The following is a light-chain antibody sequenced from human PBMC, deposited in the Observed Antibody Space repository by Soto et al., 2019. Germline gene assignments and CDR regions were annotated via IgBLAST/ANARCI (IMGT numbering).Light chain of an antibody. Sequence: QSALTQPPSVSGSPGQSVTISCTGTSSDVGSYNRVSWYQQPPGTAPKLMIYDVSDRPSGVPDRFSGSKSGNTASLTISGLQAEDEADYYSSSYTSSSTLVFGGGTQLTVL. CDR3: SSYTSSSTLV. J-gene: IGLJ2*01. V-gene: IGLV2-18*02. CDR1: SSDVGSYNR. CDR2: DVS.